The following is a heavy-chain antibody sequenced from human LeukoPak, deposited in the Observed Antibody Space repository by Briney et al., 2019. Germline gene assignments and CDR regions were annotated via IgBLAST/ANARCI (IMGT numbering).Heavy chain of an antibody. Sequence: GGSLRLSCAASGFIFDDYAMHWVRQVPGKGLEWDSGISWNSGNIGYADSVKGRFTISRDNAKNSLYLQMNSLRVEDTALYYCAKDSYDSGSYSPLFDYWGQGTLVTVSS. CDR1: GFIFDDYA. V-gene: IGHV3-9*01. CDR3: AKDSYDSGSYSPLFDY. CDR2: ISWNSGNI. J-gene: IGHJ4*02. D-gene: IGHD3-10*01.